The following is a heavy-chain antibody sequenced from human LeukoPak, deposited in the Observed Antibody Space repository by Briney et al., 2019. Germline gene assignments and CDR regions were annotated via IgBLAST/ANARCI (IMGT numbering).Heavy chain of an antibody. J-gene: IGHJ4*02. CDR3: ESGDYGDSGY. D-gene: IGHD4-17*01. CDR1: GFTFSDYY. CDR2: ISSSSSYT. V-gene: IGHV3-11*06. Sequence: GGSLRLSCAASGFTFSDYYMSWIRQAPGKGLEWVSYISSSSSYTNYADSVKGRFTISRDNAKNSLYPQMNSLRAEDTAVYYCESGDYGDSGYWGQGTLVTVSS.